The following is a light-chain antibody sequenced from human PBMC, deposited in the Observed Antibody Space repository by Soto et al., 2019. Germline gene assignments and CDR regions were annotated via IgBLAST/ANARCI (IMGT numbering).Light chain of an antibody. CDR2: AAS. CDR3: QQYGDSPPNT. J-gene: IGKJ2*01. CDR1: QSVNSRF. V-gene: IGKV3-20*01. Sequence: EIVLTQSPGTLSLSPGESATLSCRASQSVNSRFLAWYQHKPGQAPRLLIYAASTRATGIPDRFSGSASGTDFTLTISRLEPEDFAVYYCQQYGDSPPNTFGLGTKLEIK.